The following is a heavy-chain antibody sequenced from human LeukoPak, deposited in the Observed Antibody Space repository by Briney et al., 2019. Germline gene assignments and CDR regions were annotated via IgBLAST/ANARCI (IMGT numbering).Heavy chain of an antibody. J-gene: IGHJ3*02. Sequence: GGSLRLSCAASGFTFSSYAMSWVRQAPGKGLEWVSAINGSGGSTYYADSVKGRFTISRDNSKNTLYLQMNSLRAEDTAVYYCAKDPLIGLDAFGIWGQGTMVTVSS. CDR1: GFTFSSYA. CDR2: INGSGGST. V-gene: IGHV3-23*01. CDR3: AKDPLIGLDAFGI.